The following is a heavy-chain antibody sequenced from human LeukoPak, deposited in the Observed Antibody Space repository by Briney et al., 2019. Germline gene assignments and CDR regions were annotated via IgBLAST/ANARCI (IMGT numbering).Heavy chain of an antibody. CDR1: GFTVSSNY. CDR3: ARDRPQYYDFWSGYFDY. J-gene: IGHJ4*02. V-gene: IGHV3-66*02. D-gene: IGHD3-3*01. CDR2: IYSGGST. Sequence: PGGSLRLSCAASGFTVSSNYMSWVRQAPGKGLEWVSVIYSGGSTCYADSVKGRFTISRDNSKNTLYLQMNSLRAEDTAVYYCARDRPQYYDFWSGYFDYWGQGTLVTVSS.